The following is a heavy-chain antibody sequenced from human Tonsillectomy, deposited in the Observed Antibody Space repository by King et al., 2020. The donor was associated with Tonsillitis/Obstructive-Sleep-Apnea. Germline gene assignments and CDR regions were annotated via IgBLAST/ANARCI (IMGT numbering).Heavy chain of an antibody. J-gene: IGHJ6*03. V-gene: IGHV4-39*01. D-gene: IGHD3-3*01. Sequence: QLQESGPGLVKPSETLSLTCTVSGGSISSSSYYWGWIRQPPGKGLEWIGSIYYSGSTYYNPSLKSRVTISVDTSKNQFSLKLSSVTAADTAVYYCARHVPTIFGVVTYYYYYMDVWGKGTTVTVSS. CDR3: ARHVPTIFGVVTYYYYYMDV. CDR1: GGSISSSSYY. CDR2: IYYSGST.